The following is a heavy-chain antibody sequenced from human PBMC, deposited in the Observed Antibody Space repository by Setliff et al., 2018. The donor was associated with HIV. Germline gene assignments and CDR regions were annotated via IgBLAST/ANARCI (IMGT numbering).Heavy chain of an antibody. J-gene: IGHJ4*02. Sequence: HPGGSLRLSCAASGFTFSTYRMNWVRQAPGKGLEWVSYISSSSSTIYYADSVKGRFTISRDNAKNSLYLQMNSLRAEDTAVYYCARSRAAGFDYWGQGTLVTVSS. V-gene: IGHV3-48*01. CDR1: GFTFSTYR. CDR2: ISSSSSTI. D-gene: IGHD6-13*01. CDR3: ARSRAAGFDY.